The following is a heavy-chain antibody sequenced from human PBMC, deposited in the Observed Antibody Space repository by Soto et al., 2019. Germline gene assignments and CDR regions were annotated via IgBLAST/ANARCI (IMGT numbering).Heavy chain of an antibody. Sequence: EVQLLESGGGLVQPGGSLRLSCAASGFTFSSYAMSWVRQAPGKGLEWVSAISGSGGSTYYADSVKGRFTISRDNSKISLYLQMNSLRAEDTVVYYCAKGGAYYDILTGSPLAYNWFDPWGQGTLVTVSS. CDR3: AKGGAYYDILTGSPLAYNWFDP. CDR2: ISGSGGST. J-gene: IGHJ5*02. CDR1: GFTFSSYA. V-gene: IGHV3-23*01. D-gene: IGHD3-9*01.